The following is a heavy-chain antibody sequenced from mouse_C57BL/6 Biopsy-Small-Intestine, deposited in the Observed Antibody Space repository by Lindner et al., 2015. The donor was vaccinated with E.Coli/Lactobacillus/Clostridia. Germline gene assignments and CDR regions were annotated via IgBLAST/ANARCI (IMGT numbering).Heavy chain of an antibody. CDR1: GFNIKDYY. CDR2: IDPGDGET. J-gene: IGHJ2*01. D-gene: IGHD1-1*01. Sequence: VQLQESGAELVKPGASVKLSCAASGFNIKDYYMHWVKQRTEQGLEWIGRIDPGDGETKYGPKFQGKATITADTSSNTAYLQLSSLTSEDTAVYYCAREFITTVVYYFDYWGQGTTLTVSS. V-gene: IGHV14-2*01. CDR3: AREFITTVVYYFDY.